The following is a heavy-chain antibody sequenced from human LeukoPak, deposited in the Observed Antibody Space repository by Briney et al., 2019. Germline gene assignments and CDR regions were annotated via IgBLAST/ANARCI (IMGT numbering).Heavy chain of an antibody. CDR1: GYTFTSYD. V-gene: IGHV1-8*01. CDR2: INPNTGTT. D-gene: IGHD3-10*01. CDR3: ARGRGGGHFDY. Sequence: ASVKVSCKASGYTFTSYDINWVRQAAGQGLEWMGWINPNTGTTDYAQKFQGRVTVTRDTSISTAYMDLSSLRSDDPAVYYCARGRGGGHFDYWGQGTLVTVSS. J-gene: IGHJ4*02.